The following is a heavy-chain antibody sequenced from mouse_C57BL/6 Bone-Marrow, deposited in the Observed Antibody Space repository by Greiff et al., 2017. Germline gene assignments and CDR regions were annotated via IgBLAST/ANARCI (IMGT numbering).Heavy chain of an antibody. V-gene: IGHV5-6*01. D-gene: IGHD4-1*01. CDR3: ARHKELGRGWFAY. CDR2: ISSGGSYT. Sequence: EVKVVESGGDLVKPGGSLKLSCAASGFTFSSYGMSWVRQTPDKRLEWVATISSGGSYTYYPDSVKGRFTISRDNAKNTLYLQMSSLKSEDTAMYYCARHKELGRGWFAYWGQGTLVTVSA. J-gene: IGHJ3*01. CDR1: GFTFSSYG.